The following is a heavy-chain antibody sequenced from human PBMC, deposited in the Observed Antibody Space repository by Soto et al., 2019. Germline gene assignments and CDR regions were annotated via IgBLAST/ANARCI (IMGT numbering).Heavy chain of an antibody. J-gene: IGHJ4*02. Sequence: QVQLQQWGAGLLKPSETLSLTCAVYGGSFSGYYWSWIRQPPGKGLEWIGEINHSGSTNYNPSLKSRVTLSVDTSKNQFSLKLSSVTAADTAVYYCARADTAIASIDYWGQGTLVTVSS. D-gene: IGHD5-18*01. V-gene: IGHV4-34*01. CDR3: ARADTAIASIDY. CDR2: INHSGST. CDR1: GGSFSGYY.